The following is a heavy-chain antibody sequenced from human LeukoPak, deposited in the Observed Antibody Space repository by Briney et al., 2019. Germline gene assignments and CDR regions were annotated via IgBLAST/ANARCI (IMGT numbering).Heavy chain of an antibody. CDR3: ARGLAYCGGDCYSEDY. CDR1: GLNFRSYS. D-gene: IGHD2-21*02. CDR2: IRYDGSNK. J-gene: IGHJ4*02. V-gene: IGHV3-30*02. Sequence: GGSLRLSCAASGLNFRSYSMNWVRQAPGKGLEWVAFIRYDGSNKYYADSVKGRFTISRDNSKNTLYLQMNSLRAEDMAVYYCARGLAYCGGDCYSEDYWGQGTLVTVSS.